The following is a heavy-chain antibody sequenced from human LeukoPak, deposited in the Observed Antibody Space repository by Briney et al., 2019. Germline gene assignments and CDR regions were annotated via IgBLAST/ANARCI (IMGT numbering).Heavy chain of an antibody. J-gene: IGHJ4*02. CDR3: ARDVVYSGSYYVVDY. CDR1: GYTFTSYG. Sequence: ASVKVSCKASGYTFTSYGISWVRQAPGQGLEWMGWISAYNGNTNYAQKLQGRVTMTTDTSTSTAYMELRSLRSDDTAVYYCARDVVYSGSYYVVDYWGQGTLVTVSS. V-gene: IGHV1-18*01. D-gene: IGHD1-26*01. CDR2: ISAYNGNT.